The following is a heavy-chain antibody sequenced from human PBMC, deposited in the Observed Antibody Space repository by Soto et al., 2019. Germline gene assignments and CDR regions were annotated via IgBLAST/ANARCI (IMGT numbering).Heavy chain of an antibody. J-gene: IGHJ5*02. CDR2: INPSGGST. CDR3: ARGAPEYSSGWGKDWFDP. CDR1: GYTFTSYY. V-gene: IGHV1-46*03. Sequence: ASVKVSCKASGYTFTSYYMHWVRQAPGQGLEWMGIINPSGGSTSYAQKFQGRVTMTRDTSTSTVYMELSSLRSEDTAVYYCARGAPEYSSGWGKDWFDPWGQGNLVTVS. D-gene: IGHD6-19*01.